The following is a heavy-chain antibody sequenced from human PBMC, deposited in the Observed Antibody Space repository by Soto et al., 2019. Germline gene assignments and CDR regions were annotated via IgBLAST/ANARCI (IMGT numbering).Heavy chain of an antibody. CDR1: GFTFSSYA. V-gene: IGHV3-23*01. CDR2: VSAGGDMT. CDR3: ARGDRSGSRTPASYYYSALDV. D-gene: IGHD3-22*01. J-gene: IGHJ6*02. Sequence: DVQLLESGGHVVQPGVSLRLSCAASGFTFSSYAMSWVRQAPGKGLEWVSSVSAGGDMTYYSDSVKGRFTISRDNSNKALFVQMNSLRIEDTALYYCARGDRSGSRTPASYYYSALDVRCQGTAVSVS.